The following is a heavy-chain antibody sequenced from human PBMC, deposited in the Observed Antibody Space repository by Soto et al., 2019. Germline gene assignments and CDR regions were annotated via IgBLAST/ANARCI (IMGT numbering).Heavy chain of an antibody. Sequence: QVQLQESGPGLVKPSGTLSLTCAVSGGSISSSNWWSWVCQPPGKGLEWIGEIYHSGSTNYNPSLKSRVTISVDQSKNQFSLKLRSVTAADTAVYYCAREKSSHSDRAFDIWGQGTMVTVSS. V-gene: IGHV4-4*02. D-gene: IGHD1-26*01. CDR2: IYHSGST. CDR1: GGSISSSNW. CDR3: AREKSSHSDRAFDI. J-gene: IGHJ3*02.